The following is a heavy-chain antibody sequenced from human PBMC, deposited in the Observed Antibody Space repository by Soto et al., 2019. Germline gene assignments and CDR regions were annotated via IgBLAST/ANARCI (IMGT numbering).Heavy chain of an antibody. Sequence: QVQLQESGPGLVKPSQTLSLTCTVSGGSISSADDYWSWIRQPPGKGLEWIGSVPYNGETYYNPSHKSRITLSVDTSRNQVSLRVSSVTAADTAVYYCARARYGDYLTDWGQGTLVTVSS. CDR2: VPYNGET. CDR1: GGSISSADDY. CDR3: ARARYGDYLTD. J-gene: IGHJ4*02. D-gene: IGHD4-17*01. V-gene: IGHV4-30-4*01.